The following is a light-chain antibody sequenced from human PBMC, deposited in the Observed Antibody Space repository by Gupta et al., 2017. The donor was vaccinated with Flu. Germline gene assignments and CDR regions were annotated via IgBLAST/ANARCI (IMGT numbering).Light chain of an antibody. Sequence: ELVLTQSPATRCLSPGERATLSCRASQSVSSYLAWYQQKPGQAPRLLIYDASNRATGIPARFSGSGSGTDFTLTISSLEPEDFAVYYCQQRSNWPPSLTFGGGTKVEIK. V-gene: IGKV3-11*01. CDR2: DAS. CDR3: QQRSNWPPSLT. CDR1: QSVSSY. J-gene: IGKJ4*01.